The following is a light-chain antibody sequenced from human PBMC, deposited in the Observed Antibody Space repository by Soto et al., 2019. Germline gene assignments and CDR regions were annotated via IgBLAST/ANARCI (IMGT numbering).Light chain of an antibody. CDR3: QQRSNWPPIT. V-gene: IGKV3-11*01. CDR1: QSVSSY. J-gene: IGKJ5*01. Sequence: IVLTQSPATPSLSPGERATLSCRASQSVSSYLAWYQQKPGQAPRLLIYDASNRATGIPARFSGNGSGTDFTLTISSLEPEDFAVYYCQQRSNWPPITFGQGTRLEIK. CDR2: DAS.